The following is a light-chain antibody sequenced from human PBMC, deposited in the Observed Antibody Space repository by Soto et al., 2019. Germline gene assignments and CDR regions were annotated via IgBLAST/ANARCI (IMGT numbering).Light chain of an antibody. V-gene: IGLV2-14*01. J-gene: IGLJ1*01. CDR2: DVS. Sequence: QSVLTQPASVSGSPGQSITISCTGTSSDVGGYNYVSWYQQHPGKAPKLMIYDVSNRPSGVSNRFSGSKSGNTASLTISGLHAEDEADYYCSSYTSSSTLLYVFVTGTKLIVL. CDR3: SSYTSSSTLLYV. CDR1: SSDVGGYNY.